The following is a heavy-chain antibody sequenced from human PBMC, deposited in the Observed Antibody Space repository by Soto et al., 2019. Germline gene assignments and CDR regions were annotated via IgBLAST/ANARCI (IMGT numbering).Heavy chain of an antibody. Sequence: QVQLVESGGGVVQPGRSLRLSCAASGFTFSSYGMHWVRQAPGKGLEWVAVIWYDGSNKYYADSVKGRFTISRDNSKNTLYLQMNSLRAEDTAVYYCARDRYYCSSTSCYFYYYYGMDVWGQGTTVTVSS. J-gene: IGHJ6*02. D-gene: IGHD2-2*01. CDR1: GFTFSSYG. CDR3: ARDRYYCSSTSCYFYYYYGMDV. CDR2: IWYDGSNK. V-gene: IGHV3-33*01.